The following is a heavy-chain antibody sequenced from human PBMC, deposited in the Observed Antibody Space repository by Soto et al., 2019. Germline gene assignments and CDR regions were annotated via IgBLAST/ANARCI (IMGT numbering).Heavy chain of an antibody. CDR3: AREEGSGGGRGFDY. J-gene: IGHJ4*02. V-gene: IGHV4-34*01. CDR1: GGSFSGYY. D-gene: IGHD2-15*01. Sequence: SETLSLTCAVYGGSFSGYYWSWIRQPPGKGLEWIGEINHSGSTNYNPSLKSRVTISVDTSKNQFSLKLSSVTAADTAVYYCAREEGSGGGRGFDYWGQGTLVTVSS. CDR2: INHSGST.